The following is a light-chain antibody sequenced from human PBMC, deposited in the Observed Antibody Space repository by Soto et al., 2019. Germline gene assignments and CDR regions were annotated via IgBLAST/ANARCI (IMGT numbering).Light chain of an antibody. CDR1: QSVSSY. J-gene: IGKJ2*02. V-gene: IGKV3-11*01. CDR3: QQRSNWLSWT. CDR2: DAS. Sequence: EIVLTQSPATLSLSPGERATLSCRASQSVSSYLAWYQQKPGQAPRLLIYDASNRATGIPARFSGSGSGTDFNLTISSLEPEDFAVYYCQQRSNWLSWTFGQGTKLEIK.